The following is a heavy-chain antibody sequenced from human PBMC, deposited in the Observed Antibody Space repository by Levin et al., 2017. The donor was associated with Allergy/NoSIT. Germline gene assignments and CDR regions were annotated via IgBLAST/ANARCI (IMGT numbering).Heavy chain of an antibody. CDR3: AKSAGALVGVLDY. J-gene: IGHJ4*02. Sequence: LSLTCAASGFTFSSYAMSWVRQAPGKGLEWVSAISGSGGSTYYADSVKGRFTISRDNSKNTLYLQMNSLRAEDTAVYYCAKSAGALVGVLDYWGQGTLVTVSS. V-gene: IGHV3-23*01. CDR2: ISGSGGST. D-gene: IGHD1-26*01. CDR1: GFTFSSYA.